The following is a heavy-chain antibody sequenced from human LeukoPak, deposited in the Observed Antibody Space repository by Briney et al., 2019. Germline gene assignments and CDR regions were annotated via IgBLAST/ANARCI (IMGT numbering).Heavy chain of an antibody. CDR2: ITRSSYI. CDR3: ARDHRGIYSPFDY. J-gene: IGHJ4*02. CDR1: GFTFNTYS. Sequence: GGSLRLSCAASGFTFNTYSMNWVRQAPGKGLEWVSSITRSSYIYYADSVKGRFTISRDNARNSLYLQMNSLRAEDTAVYYCARDHRGIYSPFDYWGQGTLVTVSS. V-gene: IGHV3-21*01. D-gene: IGHD2-21*01.